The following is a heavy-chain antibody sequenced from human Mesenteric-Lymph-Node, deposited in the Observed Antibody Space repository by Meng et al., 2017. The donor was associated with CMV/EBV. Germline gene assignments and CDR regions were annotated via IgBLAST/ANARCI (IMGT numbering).Heavy chain of an antibody. CDR1: GFNFLNYA. CDR3: AKDPEGY. CDR2: ISASGGSR. J-gene: IGHJ4*02. V-gene: IGHV3-23*01. Sequence: EVQLLESGGGWVQAGVSLRVSCAVSGFNFLNYAMTWVRQAPGKGLEWVSTISASGGSRYYADSVQGRFSVSRDNYKNTLYLQMNSLRAEDTAVYYCAKDPEGYWGQGTLVTVSS.